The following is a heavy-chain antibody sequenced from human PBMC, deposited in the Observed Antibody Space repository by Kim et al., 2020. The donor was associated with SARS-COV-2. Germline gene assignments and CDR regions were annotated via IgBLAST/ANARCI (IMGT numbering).Heavy chain of an antibody. CDR2: IKSKTDGWTT. V-gene: IGHV3-15*01. J-gene: IGHJ4*02. Sequence: GGSLRLSCAASKFTFSNAWMSWVRQAPGKGLEWVGRIKSKTDGWTTDYAAPVNGRFTISTDDSKNTLYLQMNSLKTEDTAVYYCSTSSYGSGRYYKVGFDYGAREPWSPSPQ. CDR3: STSSYGSGRYYKVGFD. CDR1: KFTFSNAW. D-gene: IGHD3-10*01.